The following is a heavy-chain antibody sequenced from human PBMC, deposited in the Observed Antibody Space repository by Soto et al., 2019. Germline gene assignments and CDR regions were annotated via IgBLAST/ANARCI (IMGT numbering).Heavy chain of an antibody. CDR1: GYTFTSYA. J-gene: IGHJ6*02. CDR2: TNAGNGNT. D-gene: IGHD3-3*01. CDR3: ARNVLRFLEWWGMDV. V-gene: IGHV1-3*01. Sequence: ASVKVSCKASGYTFTSYAMHWVRQAPGQRLEWMGWTNAGNGNTKYSQKFQSRVTITRDTSASTAYMELSSLRSEDTAVYYCARNVLRFLEWWGMDVWGQGTTVTVSS.